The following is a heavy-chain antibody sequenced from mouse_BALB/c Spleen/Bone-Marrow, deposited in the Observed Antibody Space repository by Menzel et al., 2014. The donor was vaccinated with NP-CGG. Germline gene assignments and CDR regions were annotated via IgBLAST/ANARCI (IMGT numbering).Heavy chain of an antibody. CDR2: IWSGGNT. V-gene: IGHV2-2*02. J-gene: IGHJ4*01. D-gene: IGHD1-1*01. CDR3: ARKSYYYGKGAMDY. Sequence: QVQLQQSGPGLVQPSQSLSITCTVSGLSLTDYGVHWVRPSPGKGLEWLGVIWSGGNTDYNAAFISRLSISKDNSKSQVFFKMNSLQANDTAIYYCARKSYYYGKGAMDYWGQGTSVTVSS. CDR1: GLSLTDYG.